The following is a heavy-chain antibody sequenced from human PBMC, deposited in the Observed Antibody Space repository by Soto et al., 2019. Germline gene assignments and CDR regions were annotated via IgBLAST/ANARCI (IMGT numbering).Heavy chain of an antibody. CDR3: STNRYYDSSIVDY. CDR2: IKQDGSEK. CDR1: GFTFSSYW. J-gene: IGHJ4*02. V-gene: IGHV3-7*01. D-gene: IGHD3-22*01. Sequence: GGSLRLSCAASGFTFSSYWMSWVRQAPGKGLEWVANIKQDGSEKYYVDSVKGRFTISRDNAKNSLYLQMNRLRAEDTAVYYWSTNRYYDSSIVDYWGQGSLVNVSS.